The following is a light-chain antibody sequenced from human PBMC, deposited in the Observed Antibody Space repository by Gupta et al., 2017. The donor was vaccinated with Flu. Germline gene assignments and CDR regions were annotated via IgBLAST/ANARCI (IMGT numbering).Light chain of an antibody. J-gene: IGLJ2*01. CDR1: SSDVGGYNY. CDR2: EVS. Sequence: QYDLTQPASVSGSPGKSIPISCTGTSSDVGGYNYVSWYQQHPGKAPKLMIYEVSNRPSGVSNRFSGSKSGNTASLTISGLQAEDEADYYCSSYTSSSTLVVFGGGTKLTVL. V-gene: IGLV2-14*01. CDR3: SSYTSSSTLVV.